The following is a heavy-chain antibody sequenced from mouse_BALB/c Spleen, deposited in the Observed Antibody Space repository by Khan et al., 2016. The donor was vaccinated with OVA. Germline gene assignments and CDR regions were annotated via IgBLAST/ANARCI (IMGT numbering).Heavy chain of an antibody. CDR1: GYSITSEYA. V-gene: IGHV3-2*02. CDR3: ARKAYYDYDPFPY. Sequence: EVQLVESGPGLVKPSQSLSLTCTVTGYSITSEYAWNWIRQFPGNKLEWMGYINYSGKTSSNPSIKSRTSITRDTSRNQFFLQLNTVTTEDTATYFCARKAYYDYDPFPYWGQGTLVTVSA. D-gene: IGHD2-4*01. J-gene: IGHJ3*01. CDR2: INYSGKT.